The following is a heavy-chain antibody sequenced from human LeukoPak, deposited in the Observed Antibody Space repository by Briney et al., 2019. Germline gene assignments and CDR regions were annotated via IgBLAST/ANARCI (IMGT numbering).Heavy chain of an antibody. V-gene: IGHV3-7*01. D-gene: IGHD1-26*01. J-gene: IGHJ4*02. Sequence: GGSLRLSCAASGFTFNAYWMSWVRQAPGKGLEWVANIKEDGSAAGHADSVKGRFTISRDNAKNSLYLQMNSLRVDDTAVYFCVRDEKKREGGYWGQGTLVTVSS. CDR1: GFTFNAYW. CDR3: VRDEKKREGGY. CDR2: IKEDGSAA.